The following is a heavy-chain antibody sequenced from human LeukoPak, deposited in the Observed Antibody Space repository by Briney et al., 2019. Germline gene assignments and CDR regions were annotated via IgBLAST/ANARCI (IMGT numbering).Heavy chain of an antibody. CDR3: ARVNYSTEMDV. CDR1: GGSFSGYY. J-gene: IGHJ6*03. CDR2: INHSGST. V-gene: IGHV4-34*01. D-gene: IGHD1-7*01. Sequence: PSETLSLTCAVYGGSFSGYYWSWIRQPPGKGLEWIGEINHSGSTNYNPSLKSRVTISVDTSKNQFSLKLSSVTAAYTAVYYCARVNYSTEMDVXXKGTTVTVS.